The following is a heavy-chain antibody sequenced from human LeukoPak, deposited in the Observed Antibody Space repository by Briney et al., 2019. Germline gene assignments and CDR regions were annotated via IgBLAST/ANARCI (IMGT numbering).Heavy chain of an antibody. CDR3: AKVLLWFGESYYYGMDV. D-gene: IGHD3-10*01. CDR1: GFTFSSYA. V-gene: IGHV3-23*01. CDR2: ISGSGGST. J-gene: IGHJ6*02. Sequence: GGSLRLSCAASGFTFSSYAMSWVRQAPGKGLEWVSAISGSGGSTYYADSVKGRFTISRDNSKNTLYLQVNSLRAEDTAVYYCAKVLLWFGESYYYGMDVWGQGTTVTVSS.